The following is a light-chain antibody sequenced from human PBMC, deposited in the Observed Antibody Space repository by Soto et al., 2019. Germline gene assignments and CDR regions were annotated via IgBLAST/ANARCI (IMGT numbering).Light chain of an antibody. CDR2: GAS. Sequence: EIVLTQSPGTLSLSPGERATLSCRASQSVTTSYLAWYQQKPGRAPRLLISGASSMATGIPDRFSGSGSGTDFTLTISRLEPEDFAVYYCQQYGSSPWTFGPGTKLDIK. J-gene: IGKJ3*01. CDR3: QQYGSSPWT. V-gene: IGKV3-20*01. CDR1: QSVTTSY.